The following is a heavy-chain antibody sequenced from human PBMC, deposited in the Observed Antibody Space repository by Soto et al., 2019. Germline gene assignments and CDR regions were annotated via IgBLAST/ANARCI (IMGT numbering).Heavy chain of an antibody. CDR2: FYSGDNT. Sequence: GGSLRLSCAVSGFTVNSNYMSWVRQAPGKGLERVSLFYSGDNTVYADSVKGRFTISRDNAKNSLYLQMNSLRAEDTAVYYCARDIIGGGYYWSVKPSYYYYGMDVWGQGTTVTVSS. CDR1: GFTVNSNY. V-gene: IGHV3-66*01. J-gene: IGHJ6*02. CDR3: ARDIIGGGYYWSVKPSYYYYGMDV. D-gene: IGHD3-22*01.